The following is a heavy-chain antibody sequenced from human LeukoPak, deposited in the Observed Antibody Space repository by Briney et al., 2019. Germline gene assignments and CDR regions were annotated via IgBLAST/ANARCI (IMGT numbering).Heavy chain of an antibody. CDR2: ISGSGSST. CDR3: AKDTSYYCSGGSCYSVYFQH. D-gene: IGHD2-15*01. J-gene: IGHJ1*01. CDR1: GFTFSSYA. Sequence: GGSLRLSCAASGFTFSSYAMSWVRQAPGKGLEWVSGISGSGSSTYYADSVKGRFTNSRDNSKNTLYLQMNSLRAEDTAIYYCAKDTSYYCSGGSCYSVYFQHWGQGTLVTVSS. V-gene: IGHV3-23*01.